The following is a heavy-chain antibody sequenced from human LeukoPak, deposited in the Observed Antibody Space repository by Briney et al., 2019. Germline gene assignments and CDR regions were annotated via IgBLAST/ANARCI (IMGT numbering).Heavy chain of an antibody. D-gene: IGHD3-10*01. Sequence: GGSLRLSCAASGFTFSDYYMSWIRQAPGKGLEWVSYISSSGSTIYYADSVKGRFTISRDNAKNLLYLQMNSLRAEDTAVYYCARERIMVRGVIITPPLHWGQGTLVTVSS. J-gene: IGHJ4*02. CDR2: ISSSGSTI. CDR3: ARERIMVRGVIITPPLH. V-gene: IGHV3-11*01. CDR1: GFTFSDYY.